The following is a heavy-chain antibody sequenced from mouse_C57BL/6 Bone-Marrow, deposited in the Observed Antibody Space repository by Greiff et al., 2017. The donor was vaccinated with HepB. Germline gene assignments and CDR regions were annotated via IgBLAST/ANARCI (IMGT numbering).Heavy chain of an antibody. CDR3: AIQGAFYYGNYDAMDY. D-gene: IGHD2-1*01. CDR2: INPGSGGT. J-gene: IGHJ4*01. Sequence: VQLQQSGAELVRPGTSVKVSCKASGYAFTNYLIEWVKQRPGKGLEWIGVINPGSGGTNYNEKFKGKATLTADKSSSTAYMKLSSLTSEDSAVYFCAIQGAFYYGNYDAMDYWGQGTSVTVSA. V-gene: IGHV1-54*01. CDR1: GYAFTNYL.